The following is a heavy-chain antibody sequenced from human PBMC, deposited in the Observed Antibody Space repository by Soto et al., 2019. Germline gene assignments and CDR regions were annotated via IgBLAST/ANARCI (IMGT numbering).Heavy chain of an antibody. CDR1: GFSFSGYA. V-gene: IGHV3-23*01. CDR2: MTATGVSI. D-gene: IGHD6-6*01. Sequence: EVQPLESGGGLVQPGGSLRLSCVASGFSFSGYAMSWVRQAPGKGLVWVSSMTATGVSIYYADSVRGRFTISRDNSKNTLYLQMISLRAEDTARYYCAKDSIPYSSSYDLDHWGRGALVTVSS. J-gene: IGHJ4*02. CDR3: AKDSIPYSSSYDLDH.